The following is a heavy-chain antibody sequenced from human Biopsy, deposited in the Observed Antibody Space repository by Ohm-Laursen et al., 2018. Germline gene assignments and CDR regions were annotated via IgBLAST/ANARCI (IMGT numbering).Heavy chain of an antibody. CDR1: GFTFSPYS. D-gene: IGHD4-17*01. CDR2: ISSSGSFI. J-gene: IGHJ6*02. CDR3: GRGQTVAPGYYGMDV. Sequence: SLRLSCSASGFTFSPYSMNWVRQAPGQGLEWVSSISSSGSFIYFADSVKGRFTISGDNARNSLYLQMNSLRAEDTAVYYCGRGQTVAPGYYGMDVWGQGTTVTVSS. V-gene: IGHV3-21*01.